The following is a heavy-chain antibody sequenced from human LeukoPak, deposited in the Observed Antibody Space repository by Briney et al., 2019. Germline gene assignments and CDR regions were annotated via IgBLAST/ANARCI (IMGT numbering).Heavy chain of an antibody. Sequence: GGSLRLSCAASGFSFDDYAMHWVRQAPGKGLEWVSGISWNSGSIDYVDSGKGGFIISRDNAKNSLYLQMNSLRPEDTALYYCAKAAYGDFNRNRFDCWGQGTLVTVSS. CDR3: AKAAYGDFNRNRFDC. D-gene: IGHD4-17*01. CDR1: GFSFDDYA. V-gene: IGHV3-9*01. CDR2: ISWNSGSI. J-gene: IGHJ4*02.